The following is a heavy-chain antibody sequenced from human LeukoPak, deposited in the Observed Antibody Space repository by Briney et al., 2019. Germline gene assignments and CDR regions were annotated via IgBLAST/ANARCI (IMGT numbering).Heavy chain of an antibody. CDR3: ARDRVSGFYYYGMDV. D-gene: IGHD3-10*01. Sequence: GVLRLSCAASGFTFSSYSMNWVRQAPGKGLEWVSYISSSSSTIYYADSVKGRFTISRDNAKNSLYLQMNSLRDEDTAVYYCARDRVSGFYYYGMDVWGQGTTVIVSS. CDR2: ISSSSSTI. J-gene: IGHJ6*02. V-gene: IGHV3-48*02. CDR1: GFTFSSYS.